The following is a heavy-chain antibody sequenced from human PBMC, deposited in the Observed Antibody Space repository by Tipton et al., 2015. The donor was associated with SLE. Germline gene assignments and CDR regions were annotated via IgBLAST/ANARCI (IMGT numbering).Heavy chain of an antibody. CDR2: INHSGST. D-gene: IGHD3-10*01. V-gene: IGHV4-34*01. CDR1: GGSFSGYY. CDR3: ARGGGRQGRACDI. J-gene: IGHJ3*02. Sequence: TLSLTCAVYGGSFSGYYWSWIRQPPGKGLEWIGEINHSGSTNYNPSLKSRVTISVDTSKNQFSLKLSSVTAADTAVYYCARGGGRQGRACDIWGQGTMVTVSS.